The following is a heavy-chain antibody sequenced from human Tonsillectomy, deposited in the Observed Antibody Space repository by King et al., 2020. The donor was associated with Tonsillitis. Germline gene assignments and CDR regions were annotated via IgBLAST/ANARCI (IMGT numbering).Heavy chain of an antibody. CDR1: GGSISGYY. D-gene: IGHD2-15*01. Sequence: QLQESGPGLVKPSETLSLTCAVFGGSISGYYWSWIRQPPGKGLEWIAYIYHTGTTNYNPSLKSRVTILVDTSKNQFSLQLSSVTAADTAVYYCARDGGRGGRGGGNYDFWGQGTLVTVSS. CDR2: IYHTGTT. CDR3: ARDGGRGGRGGGNYDF. V-gene: IGHV4-59*01. J-gene: IGHJ4*02.